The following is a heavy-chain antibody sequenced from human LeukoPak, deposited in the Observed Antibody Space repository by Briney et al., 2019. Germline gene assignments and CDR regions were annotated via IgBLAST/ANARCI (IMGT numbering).Heavy chain of an antibody. D-gene: IGHD6-19*01. CDR2: MNPNSGNT. Sequence: ASVKVSCKASGYTFTSYDINWVRQATGQGLEWMGWMNPNSGNTGYAQKFQGRVTMTRDTSISTAYMELSRLRSDDTAVYYCARVWAPIAVAGISNAFDIWGRGTMVTVSS. V-gene: IGHV1-8*01. CDR1: GYTFTSYD. J-gene: IGHJ3*02. CDR3: ARVWAPIAVAGISNAFDI.